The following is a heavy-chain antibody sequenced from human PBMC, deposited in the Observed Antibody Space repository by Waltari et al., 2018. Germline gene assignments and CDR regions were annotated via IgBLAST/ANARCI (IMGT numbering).Heavy chain of an antibody. CDR1: GASISSTTYY. J-gene: IGHJ5*02. V-gene: IGHV4-39*07. Sequence: QLQLQESGPGLVKPSETLSLTCTVSGASISSTTYYWGWIRQPPGKGLEWIAEISHSGGSNYNPSLKSRVTISVDESKNQFSLKLTSITAADTAVYYCARDRGLRGGYDSWGQGMLVTVSS. CDR2: ISHSGGS. CDR3: ARDRGLRGGYDS. D-gene: IGHD5-12*01.